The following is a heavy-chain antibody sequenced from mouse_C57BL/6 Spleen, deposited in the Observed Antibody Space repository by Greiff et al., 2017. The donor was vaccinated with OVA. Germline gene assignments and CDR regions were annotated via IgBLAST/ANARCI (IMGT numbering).Heavy chain of an antibody. V-gene: IGHV1-74*01. CDR3: AIAGSCYGY. J-gene: IGHJ2*01. Sequence: QVQLQQPGAELVKPGASVKLSCTASGYTFTSYWMHWVKQRPGKGLEWIARINPSDSDTNYNQKFKGKSTLTVDKSSSTAYMQFSSLTSEDSAVYDCAIAGSCYGYWGQGTTLTVSS. CDR1: GYTFTSYW. D-gene: IGHD1-1*01. CDR2: INPSDSDT.